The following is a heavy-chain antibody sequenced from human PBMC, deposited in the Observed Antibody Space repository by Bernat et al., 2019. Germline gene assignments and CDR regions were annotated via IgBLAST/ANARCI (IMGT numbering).Heavy chain of an antibody. CDR2: FYYSGST. D-gene: IGHD6-13*01. V-gene: IGHV4-39*01. J-gene: IGHJ2*01. Sequence: QVQLQESGPGLVKPSGTLSLTCAVSGGSISSRSYYWGWIRQPPGKGLEWIGSFYYSGSTYYNPSLKSRVTISIDTSKNQFSLRLSSVTAADTAVYYCSSKLGPDQWYFDLWGRGTLVTVSS. CDR1: GGSISSRSYY. CDR3: SSKLGPDQWYFDL.